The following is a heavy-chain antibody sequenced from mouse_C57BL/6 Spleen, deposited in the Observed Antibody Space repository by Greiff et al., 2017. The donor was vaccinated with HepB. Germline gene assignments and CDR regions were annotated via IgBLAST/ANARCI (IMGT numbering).Heavy chain of an antibody. D-gene: IGHD3-2*02. Sequence: EVQGVESGGGLVKPGGSLKLSCAASGFTFSSYAMSWVRQTPEKRLEWVATISDGGSYTYYPDNVKGRFTISRDNAKNNLYLQMSHLKSEDTAMYYCVLRLQFAYWGQGTLVTVSA. CDR3: VLRLQFAY. CDR1: GFTFSSYA. V-gene: IGHV5-4*01. CDR2: ISDGGSYT. J-gene: IGHJ3*01.